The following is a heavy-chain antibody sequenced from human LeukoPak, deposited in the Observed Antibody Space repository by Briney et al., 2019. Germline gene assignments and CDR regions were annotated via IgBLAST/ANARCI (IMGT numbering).Heavy chain of an antibody. D-gene: IGHD4-17*01. J-gene: IGHJ6*02. V-gene: IGHV3-30*02. CDR1: GFTFSSYG. Sequence: GGSLRLSCAASGFTFSSYGMHWVRQAPGKGLEWVAVIWYDGSNKYYADSVKGRFTISRDNSKNTLYLQMNSLRAEDTAVYYCAKIGPFGDYVDNGMDVWGQGTTVTVSS. CDR3: AKIGPFGDYVDNGMDV. CDR2: IWYDGSNK.